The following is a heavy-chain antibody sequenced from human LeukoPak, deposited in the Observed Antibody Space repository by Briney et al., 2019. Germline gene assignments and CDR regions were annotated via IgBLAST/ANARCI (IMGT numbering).Heavy chain of an antibody. CDR2: IYYSGST. Sequence: PSETLSLTCTVSGVSISSSSYYWGWIRQPPGKGLEWIGSIYYSGSTYYNPSLKSRVTISVDTSKNQFSLKLSSVTAADTAVYYCARDWDTAMADYWGQGTLVTVSS. D-gene: IGHD5-18*01. V-gene: IGHV4-39*07. J-gene: IGHJ4*02. CDR1: GVSISSSSYY. CDR3: ARDWDTAMADY.